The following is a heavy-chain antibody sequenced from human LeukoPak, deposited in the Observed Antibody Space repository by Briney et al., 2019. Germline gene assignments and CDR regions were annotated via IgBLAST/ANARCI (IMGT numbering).Heavy chain of an antibody. V-gene: IGHV1-69*13. Sequence: EASVKVSCKASGGTFSSYAISWVRQATGKGLEWMGGIIPIFGTANYAQQFQGRVTITADESTSTAYMELSSLRSEDTAVYYCARVFSGRSYSRGVGWFDPWGQGTLVTVSS. CDR3: ARVFSGRSYSRGVGWFDP. CDR1: GGTFSSYA. J-gene: IGHJ5*02. CDR2: IIPIFGTA. D-gene: IGHD1-26*01.